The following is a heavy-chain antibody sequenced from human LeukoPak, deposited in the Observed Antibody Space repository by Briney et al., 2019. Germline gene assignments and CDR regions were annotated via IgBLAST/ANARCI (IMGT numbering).Heavy chain of an antibody. J-gene: IGHJ4*02. V-gene: IGHV3-23*01. Sequence: QSGGSLRLSCAASGFTFSDYYMSWVRQAPGKGLEWVSSIVGRGSTFYADSVKGRFTISRDNSKNTLYLQMNTLRAEDTAVYYCAKDQTQADYWGQGTLVTVSS. CDR2: IVGRGST. CDR1: GFTFSDYY. CDR3: AKDQTQADY.